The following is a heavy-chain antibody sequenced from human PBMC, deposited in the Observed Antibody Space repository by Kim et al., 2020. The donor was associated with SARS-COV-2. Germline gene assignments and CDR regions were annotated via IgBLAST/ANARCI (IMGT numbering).Heavy chain of an antibody. CDR1: GFTFTSYW. CDR2: IKPDGSEK. Sequence: GGSLRLSCAASGFTFTSYWMNWVRQAPGKGLEWVANIKPDGSEKYYVDSLRGRFTISRDNAKNSLYLQMNSLRAEDTAVYYCASAFQGNYYWGQGTLVTV. CDR3: ASAFQGNYY. D-gene: IGHD3-3*02. J-gene: IGHJ4*02. V-gene: IGHV3-7*03.